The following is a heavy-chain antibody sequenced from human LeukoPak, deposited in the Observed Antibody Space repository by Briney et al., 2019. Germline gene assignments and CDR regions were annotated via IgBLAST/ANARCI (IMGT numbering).Heavy chain of an antibody. V-gene: IGHV1-3*01. CDR3: ARYYGSGSYRY. Sequence: ASVKVSCKASGYTFTSYAMNWVRQAPGQGLEWMGWINAGNGNTKYSQKFQGRVTITRDTSASTAYMELSSLRSEDTAVYYCARYYGSGSYRYWGQGTLVTVSS. CDR1: GYTFTSYA. J-gene: IGHJ4*02. D-gene: IGHD3-10*01. CDR2: INAGNGNT.